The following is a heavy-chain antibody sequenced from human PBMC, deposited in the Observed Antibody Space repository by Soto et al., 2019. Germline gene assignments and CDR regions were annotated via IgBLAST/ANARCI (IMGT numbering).Heavy chain of an antibody. CDR3: ARPFGKNWYFDL. V-gene: IGHV4-59*08. J-gene: IGHJ2*01. CDR2: IYYSGST. CDR1: GGSISSYY. Sequence: QVQLQESGPGLVKPSETLSLTCTVSGGSISSYYWSWIRKPPGKGLEWIGYIYYSGSTNYNPSLKSRVTISVDTSKNQFALKLSSVTAADTAVYYCARPFGKNWYFDLWGRGTLVTVSS. D-gene: IGHD3-10*01.